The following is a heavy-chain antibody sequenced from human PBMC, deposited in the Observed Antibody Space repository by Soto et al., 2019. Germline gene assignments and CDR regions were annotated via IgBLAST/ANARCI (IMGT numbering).Heavy chain of an antibody. D-gene: IGHD2-15*01. CDR3: ARLESDCSGGSCYSGGVDY. CDR1: GYDFPIHW. J-gene: IGHJ4*02. Sequence: EVQLVQSGAKVKKPGESLKISCKGSGYDFPIHWIGWVRQMPGKGLEWMGVIYPDDSETKYSPSFQGQVTISADKSTNTAHLQWSSLKASDTAMYYCARLESDCSGGSCYSGGVDYWGQGTLLTVSP. CDR2: IYPDDSET. V-gene: IGHV5-51*01.